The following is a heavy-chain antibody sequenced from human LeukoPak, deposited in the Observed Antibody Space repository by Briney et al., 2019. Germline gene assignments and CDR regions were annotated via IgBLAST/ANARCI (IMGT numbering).Heavy chain of an antibody. J-gene: IGHJ4*02. CDR3: AKGGNIAVAGPPDY. V-gene: IGHV3-30*18. CDR1: GFTFSSYG. D-gene: IGHD6-19*01. CDR2: ISYDGSNK. Sequence: GGSLRLSCAASGFTFSSYGMPWVRQAPGKGLEWVAVISYDGSNKYYADSVKGRFTISRDNSKNTLYLQMNSLRAEDTAVYYCAKGGNIAVAGPPDYWGQGTLVTVSS.